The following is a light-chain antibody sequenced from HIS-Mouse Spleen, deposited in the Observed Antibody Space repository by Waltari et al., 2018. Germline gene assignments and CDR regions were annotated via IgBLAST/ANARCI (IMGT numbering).Light chain of an antibody. J-gene: IGLJ1*01. Sequence: QSALTQPRSVSGSPGQSVTISCTATSSDVGGHNHLPWYQQHPGKAPKLMIYDVSKRPSGVPDRFSGSKSGNTASLTISGLQAEDEADYYCCSYAGSYTYVFGTGTKVTVL. CDR1: SSDVGGHNH. V-gene: IGLV2-11*01. CDR3: CSYAGSYTYV. CDR2: DVS.